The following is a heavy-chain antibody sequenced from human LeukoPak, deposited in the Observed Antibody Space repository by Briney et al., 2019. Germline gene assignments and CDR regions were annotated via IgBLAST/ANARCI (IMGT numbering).Heavy chain of an antibody. CDR2: IKQDGIEK. V-gene: IGHV3-7*01. J-gene: IGHJ4*02. Sequence: EGSLRLSCAASGFTFSSYWMSWVRQAPGKRLEWVANIKQDGIEKDYVDSVKGRFTISRDNAKNSLFLQMNSLRAEDTAMYYWVRGGGDYWGQGILVTVSS. D-gene: IGHD3-16*01. CDR3: VRGGGDY. CDR1: GFTFSSYW.